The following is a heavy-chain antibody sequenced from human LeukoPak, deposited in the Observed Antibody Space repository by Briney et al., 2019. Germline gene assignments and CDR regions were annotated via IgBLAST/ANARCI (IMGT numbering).Heavy chain of an antibody. V-gene: IGHV4-39*07. CDR2: IYHSGST. CDR1: GGSITYSHYY. J-gene: IGHJ4*02. D-gene: IGHD3-22*01. CDR3: ARAPYDSSGYYDY. Sequence: SETLSLTCSVSGGSITYSHYYWGWVRQPPGKGLEWIGYIYHSGSTYYNPSLKSRVTISVDRSKNQFSLKLSSVTAADTAVYYCARAPYDSSGYYDYWGQGTLVTVSS.